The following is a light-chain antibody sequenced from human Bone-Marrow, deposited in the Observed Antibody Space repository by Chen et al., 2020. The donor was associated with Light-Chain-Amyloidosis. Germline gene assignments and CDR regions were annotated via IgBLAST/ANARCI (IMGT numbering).Light chain of an antibody. CDR1: SSDVGGDNH. J-gene: IGLJ1*01. CDR2: EVT. V-gene: IGLV2-14*01. CDR3: SSYTITNTLV. Sequence: QSAPTQPASVSGIPGPLIPIPRPGPSSDVGGDNHVSWYQQHPDKAPKLMIYEVTNRPSWVPDRFSGSKSDNPASLTISGLQTEDEADYFCSSYTITNTLVFGSGTRVTVL.